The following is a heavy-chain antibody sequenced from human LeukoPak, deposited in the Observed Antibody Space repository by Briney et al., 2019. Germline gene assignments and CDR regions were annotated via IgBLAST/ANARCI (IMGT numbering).Heavy chain of an antibody. CDR1: GLPSSHYA. CDR3: GRDPNGDYVGAFEF. J-gene: IGHJ3*01. V-gene: IGHV3-23*01. CDR2: IRCSGVGT. Sequence: GGSVRLFCEASGLPSSHYAMRWARPPPGKGLEWESSIRCSGVGTSYTDTVKGRFTMTRDNSQSNLYLQMNSLRAGDTAVYYCGRDPNGDYVGAFEFWGQGTLVTVSS. D-gene: IGHD4-17*01.